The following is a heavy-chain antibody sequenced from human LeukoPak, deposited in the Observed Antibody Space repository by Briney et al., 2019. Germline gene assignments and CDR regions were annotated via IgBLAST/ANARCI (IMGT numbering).Heavy chain of an antibody. J-gene: IGHJ4*02. D-gene: IGHD6-6*01. CDR1: GFTFSSYA. CDR3: AKDPSSDLWPDPHFDY. V-gene: IGHV3-23*01. CDR2: ISGSGGST. Sequence: TGGSLRLSCAASGFTFSSYAMSWVRQAPGKGLEWVSAISGSGGSTYYADSVKGRFTISRDNSKNTLYLQMNSLRAEDTAVYYCAKDPSSDLWPDPHFDYWGQGTLVTVSS.